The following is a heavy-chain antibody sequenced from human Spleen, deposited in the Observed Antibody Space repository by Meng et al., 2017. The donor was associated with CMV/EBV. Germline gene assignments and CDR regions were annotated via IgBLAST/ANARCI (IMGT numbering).Heavy chain of an antibody. D-gene: IGHD6-13*01. J-gene: IGHJ5*02. CDR2: IYYSGST. CDR3: ARDRGAAAGGFDP. V-gene: IGHV4-39*07. CDR1: GGSISSSSYY. Sequence: QLQLQEPAPGLVKPSETLSLTCTVLGGSISSSSYYWGWIRQPPGKGLEWIGSIYYSGSTYYNPSLKSRVTISVDTSKNQFSLKLSSVTAADTAVYYCARDRGAAAGGFDPWGQGTLVTVSS.